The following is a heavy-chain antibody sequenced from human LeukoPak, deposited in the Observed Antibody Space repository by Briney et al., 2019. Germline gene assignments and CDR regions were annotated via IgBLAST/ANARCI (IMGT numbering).Heavy chain of an antibody. J-gene: IGHJ3*02. Sequence: GASVKVSCKASGYTFTAYFIHWLQQAPGQGLEWMGWITPNSGDTNFAQKFQGRVIMTRDTSTTTAYMELNSLTSYDTALYYCARGSLTGVDGVVPRAFVIWGQGTMVTVSS. V-gene: IGHV1-2*02. CDR3: ARGSLTGVDGVVPRAFVI. D-gene: IGHD3-3*01. CDR1: GYTFTAYF. CDR2: ITPNSGDT.